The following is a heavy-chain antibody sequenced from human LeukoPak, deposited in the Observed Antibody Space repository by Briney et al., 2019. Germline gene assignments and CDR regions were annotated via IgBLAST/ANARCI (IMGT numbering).Heavy chain of an antibody. CDR2: ISSSGSTI. CDR1: RITFSDYY. J-gene: IGHJ3*02. CDR3: ARSGYYSGDAFDI. Sequence: GGSLRLSCAATRITFSDYYMSWIRQAPGKGLEWVSYISSSGSTIYYADSVKGRFTISRDNAKNSLYLQMNSLRAEDTAVYYCARSGYYSGDAFDIWGQGTMVTVSS. D-gene: IGHD3-22*01. V-gene: IGHV3-11*04.